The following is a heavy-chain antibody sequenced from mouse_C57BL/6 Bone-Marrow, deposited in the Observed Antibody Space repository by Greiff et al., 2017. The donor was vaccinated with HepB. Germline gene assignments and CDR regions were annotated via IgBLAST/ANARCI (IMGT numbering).Heavy chain of an antibody. V-gene: IGHV7-1*01. D-gene: IGHD2-5*01. Sequence: EVKVVESGGGLVQSGRSLRLSCATSGFTFSDFYMEWVRQAPGKGLEWIAASRNKANDYTTEYSASVKGRFIVSRDTSQRILYLQMNALRAEDTAIYYCARVEYSNPLDWYFDVWGTGTTVTVSS. CDR2: SRNKANDYTT. CDR1: GFTFSDFY. J-gene: IGHJ1*03. CDR3: ARVEYSNPLDWYFDV.